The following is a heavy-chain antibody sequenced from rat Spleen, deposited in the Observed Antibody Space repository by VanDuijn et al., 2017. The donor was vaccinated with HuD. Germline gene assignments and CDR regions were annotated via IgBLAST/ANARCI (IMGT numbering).Heavy chain of an antibody. Sequence: EVQLQESGPGLVKPSQSLSLTCSVTGYSITSTYRWNWIRKFPGNKLEWMGYINSAGSTNYNPSLKSRISITRDTSKNQFFLQVNSVTTEDTATYYCTRGNNYGFDYWGQGVMVTVSS. D-gene: IGHD1-3*01. V-gene: IGHV3-3*01. CDR3: TRGNNYGFDY. CDR2: INSAGST. J-gene: IGHJ2*01. CDR1: GYSITSTYR.